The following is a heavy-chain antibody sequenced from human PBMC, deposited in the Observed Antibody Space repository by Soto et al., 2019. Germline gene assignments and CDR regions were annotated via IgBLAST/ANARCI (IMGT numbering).Heavy chain of an antibody. Sequence: SETLSLTCAVSGGSISSGGYCWSWIRQPPGKGLEWIGYIYHSGSTYYNPSLKSRVTISVDTSKNQFSLKLSSVTAVDTAVYYCARHTPAISISDHWGQGTLVTVSS. D-gene: IGHD2-15*01. CDR1: GGSISSGGYC. J-gene: IGHJ4*02. CDR2: IYHSGST. V-gene: IGHV4-30-2*03. CDR3: ARHTPAISISDH.